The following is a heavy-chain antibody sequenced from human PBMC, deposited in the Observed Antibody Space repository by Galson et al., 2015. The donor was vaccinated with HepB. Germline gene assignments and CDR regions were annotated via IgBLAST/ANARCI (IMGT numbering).Heavy chain of an antibody. D-gene: IGHD3-3*01. Sequence: SLRLSCAASGFTFSSYGMHWVRQAPGKGLEWVAVISYDGSHKYYRDSVKGRFTMSRDNSKKTLYLQMNSLRPEDTAVYYCVKGARFLEWSYGGMDVWGQGTTVTVSS. V-gene: IGHV3-30*18. J-gene: IGHJ6*02. CDR2: ISYDGSHK. CDR3: VKGARFLEWSYGGMDV. CDR1: GFTFSSYG.